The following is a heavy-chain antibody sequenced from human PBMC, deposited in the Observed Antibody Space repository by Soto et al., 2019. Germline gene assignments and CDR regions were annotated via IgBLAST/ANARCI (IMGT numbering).Heavy chain of an antibody. Sequence: EVQLLESGGGLVQPGGSLRLSCAASGFTFSSYAMSWVRQAPGKGLEWVSAISGSGGSTYYADSVKGRFTISRDNSKNTLYLQMKSLRAEDTAVYYCAKDPDYDYSNLGGGVFDYWGQGTLVTVSS. CDR1: GFTFSSYA. CDR3: AKDPDYDYSNLGGGVFDY. CDR2: ISGSGGST. V-gene: IGHV3-23*01. D-gene: IGHD4-4*01. J-gene: IGHJ4*02.